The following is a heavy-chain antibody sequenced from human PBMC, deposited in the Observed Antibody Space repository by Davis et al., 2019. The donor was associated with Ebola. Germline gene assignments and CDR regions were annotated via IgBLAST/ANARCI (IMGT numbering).Heavy chain of an antibody. CDR3: ARGRHDFWSGYYPLFHY. V-gene: IGHV4-34*01. Sequence: MPSETLSLTCAVYGGSFSGYYWSWIRQPPGKGLEWIGEINHSGSTNYNPSLKSRVTISVDTSKNQFSLKLSSVTAADTAVYYCARGRHDFWSGYYPLFHYWGQEPWSPSPQ. J-gene: IGHJ4*01. D-gene: IGHD3-3*01. CDR2: INHSGST. CDR1: GGSFSGYY.